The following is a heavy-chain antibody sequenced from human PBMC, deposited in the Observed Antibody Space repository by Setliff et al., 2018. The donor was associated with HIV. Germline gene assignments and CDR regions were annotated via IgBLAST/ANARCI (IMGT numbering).Heavy chain of an antibody. J-gene: IGHJ6*03. V-gene: IGHV3-21*04. CDR3: AGDDYGDDEGYYYYYMDV. D-gene: IGHD4-17*01. CDR1: GFTFSNYW. Sequence: PGGSLRLSCTASGFTFSNYWMSWVRQAPGKGLEWVSYISSSSSYTHYADSVKGRFTISRDNVKNSLYLQMNSLRAEDTALYYCAGDDYGDDEGYYYYYMDVWGKGTTVTVSS. CDR2: ISSSSSYT.